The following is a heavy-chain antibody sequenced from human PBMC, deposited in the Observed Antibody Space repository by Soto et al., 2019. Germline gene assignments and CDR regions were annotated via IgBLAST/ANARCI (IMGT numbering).Heavy chain of an antibody. Sequence: PSETLALTCTVSGGSISSSNFYWGWIRQPPGKGLEWIGSIYSSGSTYYNPSLESRITISADTSKNQFSLKLHSVTAADTGVYYCARHKHLQEYSYYYGFDVWGPGTTVTVS. CDR1: GGSISSSNFY. D-gene: IGHD1-1*01. CDR2: IYSSGST. CDR3: ARHKHLQEYSYYYGFDV. V-gene: IGHV4-39*01. J-gene: IGHJ6*02.